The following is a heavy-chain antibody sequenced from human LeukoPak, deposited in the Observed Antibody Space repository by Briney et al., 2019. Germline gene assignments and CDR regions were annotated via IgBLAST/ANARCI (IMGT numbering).Heavy chain of an antibody. Sequence: GGSLRLSCAASGFTFSSYSMNWVRQAPGKGLEWVSYISSSSSTIYYADSVKGRFTISRDNAKNSLYLQMNSLRAEDTAVYYCARAVDIVVVPAAEPFDYWGQGTLVTVSS. CDR2: ISSSSSTI. J-gene: IGHJ4*02. CDR1: GFTFSSYS. V-gene: IGHV3-48*04. CDR3: ARAVDIVVVPAAEPFDY. D-gene: IGHD2-2*01.